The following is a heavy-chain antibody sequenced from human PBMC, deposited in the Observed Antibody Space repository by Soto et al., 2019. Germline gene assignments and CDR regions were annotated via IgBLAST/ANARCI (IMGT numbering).Heavy chain of an antibody. V-gene: IGHV4-34*01. Sequence: QVQLRQWGAGLLKPSETLSLTCAVYGGSFSGYYWSWIRQPPGKGLEWIGEINHSGSTNYNPSLKSRVTISVDTSKNQFSLKLSSVTAADTAVYYCASGLQSYYYYYMDVWGKGTTVTVSS. CDR1: GGSFSGYY. J-gene: IGHJ6*03. D-gene: IGHD4-4*01. CDR2: INHSGST. CDR3: ASGLQSYYYYYMDV.